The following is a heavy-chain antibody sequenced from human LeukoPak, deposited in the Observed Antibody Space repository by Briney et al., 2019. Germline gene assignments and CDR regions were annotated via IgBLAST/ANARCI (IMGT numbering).Heavy chain of an antibody. CDR3: ASSPTVTTFDY. CDR1: GFTFTNNY. J-gene: IGHJ4*02. CDR2: IYSGGNT. D-gene: IGHD4-17*01. Sequence: GGSLRLSCAASGFTFTNNYMSWVRQAPGMGLEWVSMIYSGGNTYYADSVKGRFTISRDNSKNTLYLQMTSLRVEDTALYYCASSPTVTTFDYWGQGTLVTVSS. V-gene: IGHV3-66*01.